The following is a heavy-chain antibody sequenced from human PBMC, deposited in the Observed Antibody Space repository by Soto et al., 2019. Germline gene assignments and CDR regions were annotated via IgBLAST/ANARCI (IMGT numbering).Heavy chain of an antibody. D-gene: IGHD6-13*01. Sequence: SETLSLTCTVSGGSISSYYWSWIRQPPGKGLEWIGYIYYSGSTNYNPSLKSRVTISVDTSKNQFSLKLSSVTAADTAVYYCAREAGAATPGGLSYYYYGMAVWGQGTAVTVSS. J-gene: IGHJ6*02. CDR2: IYYSGST. CDR1: GGSISSYY. CDR3: AREAGAATPGGLSYYYYGMAV. V-gene: IGHV4-59*01.